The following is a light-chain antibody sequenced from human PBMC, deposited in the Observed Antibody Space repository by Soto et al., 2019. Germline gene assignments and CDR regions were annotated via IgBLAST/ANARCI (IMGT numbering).Light chain of an antibody. CDR3: QQYSTYPWT. Sequence: DIQMTQSPSTLSASVGDRVTITCRASQTISTLLAWYQQRPGKAPNLLIYKASSLESGVPSRFSGNGSGTEFSLTISSLQTDAFATYFCQQYSTYPWTFGQGTKV. V-gene: IGKV1-5*03. CDR1: QTISTL. J-gene: IGKJ1*01. CDR2: KAS.